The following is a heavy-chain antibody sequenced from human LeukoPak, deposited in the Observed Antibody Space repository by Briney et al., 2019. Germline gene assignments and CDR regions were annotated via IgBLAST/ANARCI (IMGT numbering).Heavy chain of an antibody. J-gene: IGHJ4*02. CDR2: ISGSGGST. D-gene: IGHD3-16*02. CDR1: GFTFSSYA. V-gene: IGHV3-23*01. CDR3: AKGPFELGGVIVPFDY. Sequence: GGSLRLSCAASGFTFSSYAMSWVRQAPGKGLEWVSAISGSGGSTYYADSVKGRFTISRDNSKNTLYLQMNSLRAEDTAVYYCAKGPFELGGVIVPFDYWGQGTLVTVSS.